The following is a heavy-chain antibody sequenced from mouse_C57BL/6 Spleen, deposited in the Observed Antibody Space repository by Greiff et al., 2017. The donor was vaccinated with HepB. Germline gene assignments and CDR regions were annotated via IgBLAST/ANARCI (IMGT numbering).Heavy chain of an antibody. V-gene: IGHV1-50*01. D-gene: IGHD4-1*01. CDR1: GYTFTSYW. Sequence: QVQLQQPGAELVKPGASVKLSCKASGYTFTSYWMQWVKQRPGQGLEWIGEIDPSDSYTNYTPKFKGKATLTVDTSSSTAYMQLSSLTSEDSAVYYCARRTTGTYYFDYWGQGTTLTVSS. CDR3: ARRTTGTYYFDY. J-gene: IGHJ2*01. CDR2: IDPSDSYT.